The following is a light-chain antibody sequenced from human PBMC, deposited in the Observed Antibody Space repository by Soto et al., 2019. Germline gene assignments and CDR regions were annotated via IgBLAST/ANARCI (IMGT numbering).Light chain of an antibody. J-gene: IGKJ1*01. CDR3: QQYKTYSRA. V-gene: IGKV1-5*03. CDR2: KAS. CDR1: QSINTW. Sequence: DIQMTQSPSTLSASVGDRVTITCRASQSINTWLAWYQQKPGKAPKLLIYKASSLQSGVPSRFSGSGSGTEFTLTISSLQPDDFATYYCQQYKTYSRAFGQVTKVEIK.